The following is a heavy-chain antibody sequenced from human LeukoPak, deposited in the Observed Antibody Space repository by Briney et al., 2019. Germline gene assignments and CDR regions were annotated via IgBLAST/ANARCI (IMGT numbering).Heavy chain of an antibody. V-gene: IGHV3-30*18. CDR2: ISYDGSNK. D-gene: IGHD3-22*01. CDR3: AKEHYYDSSGYYVNHDFDI. Sequence: GRSLRLSCAASGFTFSSYGMHWVRQTPGKGLEWVAVISYDGSNKYYADSVEGRFTISRDNSKNTLYLQMNSLRAEDTAVYYCAKEHYYDSSGYYVNHDFDIWGQGTMVTVSS. J-gene: IGHJ3*02. CDR1: GFTFSSYG.